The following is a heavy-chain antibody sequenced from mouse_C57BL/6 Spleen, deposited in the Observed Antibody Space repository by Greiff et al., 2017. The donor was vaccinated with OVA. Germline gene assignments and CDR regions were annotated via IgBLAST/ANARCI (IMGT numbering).Heavy chain of an antibody. CDR3: AREGGLGRTYAMDY. V-gene: IGHV5-4*01. J-gene: IGHJ4*01. CDR2: ISDGGSYT. D-gene: IGHD4-1*01. Sequence: EVHLVESGGGLVKPGGSLKLSCAASGFTFSSYAMSWVRQTPEKRLEWVATISDGGSYTYYPDNVKGRFTISRDNAKNNLYLQMSHLKSEDTAVYYCAREGGLGRTYAMDYWGQGTSVTVSS. CDR1: GFTFSSYA.